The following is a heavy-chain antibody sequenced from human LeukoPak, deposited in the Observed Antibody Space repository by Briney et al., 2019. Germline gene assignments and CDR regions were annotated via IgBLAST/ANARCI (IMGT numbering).Heavy chain of an antibody. D-gene: IGHD2-2*01. CDR2: ISYSGYT. CDR1: GASISTYY. CDR3: ARGVVGYQLPMFDY. V-gene: IGHV4-59*01. Sequence: SETLSLTCTVSGASISTYYWSWIRQPPGKGLECIGYISYSGYTTCNPSLKSRLTISRDTSKNQFSLKLRSVTAADTAVYYCARGVVGYQLPMFDYWGQGALVTVSS. J-gene: IGHJ4*02.